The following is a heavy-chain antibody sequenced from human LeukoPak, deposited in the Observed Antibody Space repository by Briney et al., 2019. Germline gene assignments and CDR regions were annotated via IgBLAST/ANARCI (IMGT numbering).Heavy chain of an antibody. CDR3: ARGLNQEGYYYDSSGYYFFDY. D-gene: IGHD3-22*01. V-gene: IGHV1-69*13. Sequence: GASVKVSCKASGGTFSSYAISWVRQAPGQGLEWMGGIIPIFGTANYAQKFQGRVTITADESTSTAYMELSSLRAEDTAVYYCARGLNQEGYYYDSSGYYFFDYWGQGTLVTVSS. CDR1: GGTFSSYA. CDR2: IIPIFGTA. J-gene: IGHJ4*02.